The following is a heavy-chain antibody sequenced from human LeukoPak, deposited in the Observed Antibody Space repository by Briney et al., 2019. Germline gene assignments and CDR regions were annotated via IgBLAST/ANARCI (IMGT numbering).Heavy chain of an antibody. V-gene: IGHV1-24*01. J-gene: IGHJ3*02. CDR1: GYTLTELS. D-gene: IGHD3-22*01. Sequence: ASVKVSCKVSGYTLTELSMHWVRQAPGKGLEWMGGFDPEDGETIYAQKFQGRVTMTEDTSTDTAYMELSSLRSEDTAVYYCATVDGWSSGPRSYAFDIWGQGTMVTVSS. CDR2: FDPEDGET. CDR3: ATVDGWSSGPRSYAFDI.